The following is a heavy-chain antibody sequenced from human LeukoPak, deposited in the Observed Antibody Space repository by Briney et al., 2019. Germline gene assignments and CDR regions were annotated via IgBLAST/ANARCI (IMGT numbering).Heavy chain of an antibody. CDR2: IFYSGST. Sequence: SETLSLTCTVSGGSISGYYWSWIRQPPGKGLEWIGYIFYSGSTNYNPSLKSRVTISVDTSKYQFSLKLSSVTAADTAVYYCARGEWDLLFDYWGQGTLVTVSS. J-gene: IGHJ4*02. CDR3: ARGEWDLLFDY. V-gene: IGHV4-59*01. CDR1: GGSISGYY. D-gene: IGHD1-26*01.